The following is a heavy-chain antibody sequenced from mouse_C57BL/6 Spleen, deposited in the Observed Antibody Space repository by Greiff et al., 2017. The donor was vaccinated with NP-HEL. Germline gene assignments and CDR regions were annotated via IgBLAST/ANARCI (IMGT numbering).Heavy chain of an antibody. Sequence: QVQLQQPGTELVKPGASVKLSCKASGYTFTSYWMHWVKQRPGQGLEWIGNINPSNGGTNYNEKFKSKATLTVDKSSRTAYMQLSSLTSEDSAVYYCARDEVYYGRSYYYAMDYGGQGTSVTVSS. D-gene: IGHD1-1*01. CDR3: ARDEVYYGRSYYYAMDY. J-gene: IGHJ4*01. CDR2: INPSNGGT. CDR1: GYTFTSYW. V-gene: IGHV1-53*01.